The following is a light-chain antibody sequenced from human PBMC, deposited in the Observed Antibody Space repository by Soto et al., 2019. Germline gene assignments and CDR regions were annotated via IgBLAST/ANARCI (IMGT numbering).Light chain of an antibody. V-gene: IGLV2-23*02. CDR1: SGDVGSYNL. Sequence: QSLLTQPASVSGSPGQSFTIPCTGTSGDVGSYNLVSWYQQHPGKDPKLLIYEVAERPSGVSNRFSGSKSGSTASLTISGLQPDDEADYYCCSYAGNSEVFGTGTKVTVL. J-gene: IGLJ1*01. CDR2: EVA. CDR3: CSYAGNSEV.